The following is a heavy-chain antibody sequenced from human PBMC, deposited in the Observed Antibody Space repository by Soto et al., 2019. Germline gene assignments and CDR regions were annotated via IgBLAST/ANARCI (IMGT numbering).Heavy chain of an antibody. Sequence: QVQLVQSGAEVKKPGSSVKVSCKASGGTFSSYAISWVRQAPGQGLEWMGGIIPIFGTANYAQKFQGRVTITADESRRTAYMERSSLRSEDTAVYYCARVVVVPAAIGYYYYGMDVWGQGTTVTVSS. CDR1: GGTFSSYA. J-gene: IGHJ6*02. CDR2: IIPIFGTA. V-gene: IGHV1-69*01. D-gene: IGHD2-2*02. CDR3: ARVVVVPAAIGYYYYGMDV.